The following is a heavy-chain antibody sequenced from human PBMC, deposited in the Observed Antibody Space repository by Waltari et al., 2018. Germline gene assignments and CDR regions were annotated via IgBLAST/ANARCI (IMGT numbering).Heavy chain of an antibody. Sequence: QITLKESGPTLVKPTQPLTLTCTFSGFSLRTTGVGWAWLRHPPGQALAWLGLSYWNDETRYSPSLKSRLTITKDTSKNQVVLTMTNMDPVDTATYFCAHDKKPYYESLTGYYFYFDQWGQGILVTVSS. J-gene: IGHJ4*02. V-gene: IGHV2-5*01. CDR3: AHDKKPYYESLTGYYFYFDQ. CDR1: GFSLRTTGVG. CDR2: SYWNDET. D-gene: IGHD3-9*01.